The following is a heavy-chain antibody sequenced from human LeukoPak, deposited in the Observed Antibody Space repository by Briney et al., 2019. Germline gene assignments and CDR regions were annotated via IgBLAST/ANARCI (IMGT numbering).Heavy chain of an antibody. CDR2: INPSGGST. CDR3: ARDLSPRDSSGYSDY. Sequence: GASVKVSCKASGYTFTSYYMHWVRQAPGQGLEWMGIINPSGGSTSYAQKFQGRVTMTRDTSTSTVYMGLSSLRSEDTAVYYCARDLSPRDSSGYSDYWGQGTLVTVSS. V-gene: IGHV1-46*01. CDR1: GYTFTSYY. J-gene: IGHJ4*02. D-gene: IGHD3-22*01.